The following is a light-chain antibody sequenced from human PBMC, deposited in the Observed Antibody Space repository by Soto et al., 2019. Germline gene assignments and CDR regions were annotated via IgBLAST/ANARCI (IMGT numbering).Light chain of an antibody. CDR2: AAS. CDR1: QSVRSN. J-gene: IGKJ1*01. CDR3: QHYDHWPLT. Sequence: EIVMTHSPATLSVSLWEIATVSCRASQSVRSNLAWLQQKPGQAPRLLFYAASTRATGVPARFSGSGSGTDFTLTISSLQSEDFAVYYCQHYDHWPLTFGQGTKVDIK. V-gene: IGKV3-15*01.